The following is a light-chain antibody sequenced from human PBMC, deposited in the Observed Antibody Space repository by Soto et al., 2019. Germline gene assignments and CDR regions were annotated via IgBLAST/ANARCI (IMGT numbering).Light chain of an antibody. CDR1: SGHTSYP. CDR3: QTWGTGIHV. Sequence: QSVLTQSPSASASLGASVNLTCTLSSGHTSYPIAWHQQQPDKGPRYLMKLNNDGTHFKGDGIPDRFSGSSSGAERYLTISRLQSDDEADYYCQTWGTGIHVFGTWTKLTVL. J-gene: IGLJ1*01. CDR2: LNNDGTH. V-gene: IGLV4-69*01.